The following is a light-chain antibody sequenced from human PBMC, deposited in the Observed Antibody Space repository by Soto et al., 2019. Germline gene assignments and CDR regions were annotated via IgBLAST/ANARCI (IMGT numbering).Light chain of an antibody. Sequence: DLHMTQSPSTLSASVGDRVTITCRASQSISSWLAWYQQKPGKAPKLLIYDASSLESGVPSRFSGSGSGTEFTLTISSLQPDDFATYYCQQYNSYPPWTFGQGTKVEIK. CDR3: QQYNSYPPWT. CDR2: DAS. V-gene: IGKV1-5*01. J-gene: IGKJ1*01. CDR1: QSISSW.